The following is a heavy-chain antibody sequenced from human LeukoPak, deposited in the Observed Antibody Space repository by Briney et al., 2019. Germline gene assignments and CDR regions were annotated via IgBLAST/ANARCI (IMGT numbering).Heavy chain of an antibody. CDR2: ISSSGSTI. CDR1: GFTLSSYA. J-gene: IGHJ2*01. Sequence: GGSLSLSCPPSGFTLSSYAMNWVPQPPGKGQEWVSYISSSGSTIYYADSVKGRFTISRDNAKNSLYLQMNSLRAEDTAVYYCARDWYFDLWGRGTLVTVSS. CDR3: ARDWYFDL. V-gene: IGHV3-48*03.